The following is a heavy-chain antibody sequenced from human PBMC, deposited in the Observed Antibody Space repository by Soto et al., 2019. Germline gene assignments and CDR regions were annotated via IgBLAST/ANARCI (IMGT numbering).Heavy chain of an antibody. V-gene: IGHV4-4*02. CDR1: SDSVSSSFW. J-gene: IGHJ4*02. CDR3: ARYDFGTFDN. CDR2: IYHTETT. D-gene: IGHD4-17*01. Sequence: QVLLQESGPGLVKPSGTLSLTCAVSSDSVSSSFWWTWVRQPPGKGLEWIGEIYHTETTNYAPSLKSRVTISLDKSMNQFSLRFNSVTPADTAVYYCARYDFGTFDNWGQGIRVTVSS.